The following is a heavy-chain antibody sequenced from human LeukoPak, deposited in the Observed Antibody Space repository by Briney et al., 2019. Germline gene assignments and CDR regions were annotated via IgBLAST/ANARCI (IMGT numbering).Heavy chain of an antibody. CDR3: ARDRNYYDSSGYYFAN. CDR2: IYHSGNT. CDR1: GGSVSSGSSF. V-gene: IGHV4-61*01. Sequence: PSETLSLTCTVPGGSVSSGSSFWSWIRQPPGKGLEWIGYIYHSGNTNYNPSLKSRVTISVDTSKSQLSLKLNSVTAADTAVYYCARDRNYYDSSGYYFANWGQGTLVTVSS. J-gene: IGHJ4*02. D-gene: IGHD3-22*01.